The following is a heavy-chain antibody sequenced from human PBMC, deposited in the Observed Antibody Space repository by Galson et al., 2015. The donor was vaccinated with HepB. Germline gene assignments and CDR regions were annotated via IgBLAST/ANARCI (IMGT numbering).Heavy chain of an antibody. CDR1: GYTFTSYG. V-gene: IGHV1-18*01. CDR3: ARESPDTSHYYYYGMDV. D-gene: IGHD6-6*01. CDR2: ISAYNGNT. Sequence: SVKVSCKASGYTFTSYGISWVRRAPGQGLEWMGWISAYNGNTNYAQKLQGRVTMTTDTSTSSAYMELRSLRSDDTAVYYCARESPDTSHYYYYGMDVWGQGTTVTVSS. J-gene: IGHJ6*02.